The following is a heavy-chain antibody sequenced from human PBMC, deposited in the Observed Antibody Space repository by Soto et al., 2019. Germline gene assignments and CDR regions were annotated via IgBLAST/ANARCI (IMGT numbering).Heavy chain of an antibody. D-gene: IGHD3-9*01. V-gene: IGHV3-11*01. CDR2: ISSSGSTI. CDR1: GFTFSDYY. Sequence: PGGSLRLSCAASGFTFSDYYMSWIRQAPGKGLEWVSCISSSGSTIYYADSVKGRFTISRDNAKNSLYLQMNSLRAEDTAVYYCARTTYILTGYRVFDYWGQGTLVTVSS. CDR3: ARTTYILTGYRVFDY. J-gene: IGHJ4*02.